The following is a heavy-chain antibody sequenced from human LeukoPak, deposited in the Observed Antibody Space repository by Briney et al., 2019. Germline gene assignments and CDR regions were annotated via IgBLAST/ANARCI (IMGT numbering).Heavy chain of an antibody. Sequence: GSLRLSCAASGFTFSSYAMSWIRQPPGKGLEWIGEINHSGSTNYNPSLKSRVTISADTSKNQFSLKLSSVTAADTAVYYCARAPPGVWVPRGGYNWFDPWGQGTLVTVSS. CDR2: INHSGST. CDR3: ARAPPGVWVPRGGYNWFDP. D-gene: IGHD3-16*01. V-gene: IGHV4-34*01. CDR1: GFTFSSYA. J-gene: IGHJ5*02.